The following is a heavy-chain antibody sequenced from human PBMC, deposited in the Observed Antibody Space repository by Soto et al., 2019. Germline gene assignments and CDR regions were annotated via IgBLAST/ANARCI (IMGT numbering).Heavy chain of an antibody. CDR1: GGTFSSYA. CDR3: ARAMRYSGSYANWFDP. J-gene: IGHJ5*02. V-gene: IGHV1-69*12. CDR2: IIPIFGTA. Sequence: QVKLVQSGAEVKKPGSSVKVSCKASGGTFSSYAISWVRQAPGQGLEWMGGIIPIFGTANYAQKFQGRVRITAVEAKSTAYRELSGLRSVDTAVYYCARAMRYSGSYANWFDPWGQGTLVTVSS. D-gene: IGHD1-26*01.